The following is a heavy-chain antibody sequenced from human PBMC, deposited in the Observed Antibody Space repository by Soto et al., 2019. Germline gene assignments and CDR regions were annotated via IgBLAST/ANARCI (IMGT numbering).Heavy chain of an antibody. Sequence: GASVKVSCKASGGTFSSYAISWVRQAPGQGLEWMGGIIPIFGTANYAQKFQGRVTITADKSTSTAYMELSSLRSEDTAVYYCAISTYYYDSSGYYFDYWGQGTLVTVSS. V-gene: IGHV1-69*06. CDR3: AISTYYYDSSGYYFDY. D-gene: IGHD3-22*01. J-gene: IGHJ4*02. CDR2: IIPIFGTA. CDR1: GGTFSSYA.